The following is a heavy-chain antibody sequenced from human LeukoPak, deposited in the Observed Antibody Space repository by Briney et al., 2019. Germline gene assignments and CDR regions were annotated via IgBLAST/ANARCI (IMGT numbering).Heavy chain of an antibody. CDR1: GYTFTGYY. Sequence: ASVKVSCKASGYTFTGYYMHWVRQAPGQGLEWMGWINPSSGGTNYAQKFQGRVTMTRDTSISTAYVELSRLRSDDTAVYYCARFSKNDSGDKKDYGGQGTRVPVSS. D-gene: IGHD4-17*01. CDR3: ARFSKNDSGDKKDY. J-gene: IGHJ4*02. CDR2: INPSSGGT. V-gene: IGHV1-2*02.